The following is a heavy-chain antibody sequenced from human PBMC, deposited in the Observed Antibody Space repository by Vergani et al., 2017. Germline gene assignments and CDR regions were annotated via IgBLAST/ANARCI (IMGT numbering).Heavy chain of an antibody. Sequence: QVQLWQAGAELKKPGASVSVSCKGSSHTFQTYGISWVRQAPGKGLEWMAWSRPYTGHTIYAQKFQDRVTMTADTAPNTAYMELRSLRSDDTAVYFCARVASSNSEVTPTAFDVWGQGTMVTVSS. D-gene: IGHD1-1*01. CDR1: SHTFQTYG. J-gene: IGHJ3*01. CDR3: ARVASSNSEVTPTAFDV. V-gene: IGHV1-18*01. CDR2: SRPYTGHT.